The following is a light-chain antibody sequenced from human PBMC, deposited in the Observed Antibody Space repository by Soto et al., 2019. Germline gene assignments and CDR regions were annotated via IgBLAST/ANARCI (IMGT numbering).Light chain of an antibody. Sequence: ESVLTQSPGTLSLSPGERATLSCRASQSVSNNYLDWYQQKPGQAPRLLIYGASNRATGIPDRFSGSGSGPDFTLTISRLEPEDFAGYYCQQYGSAGTFGQGTKVEI. CDR2: GAS. V-gene: IGKV3-20*01. CDR1: QSVSNNY. J-gene: IGKJ1*01. CDR3: QQYGSAGT.